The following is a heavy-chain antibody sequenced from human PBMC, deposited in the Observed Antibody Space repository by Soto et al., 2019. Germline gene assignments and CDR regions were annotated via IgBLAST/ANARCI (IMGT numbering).Heavy chain of an antibody. CDR1: GGSISSGGYY. J-gene: IGHJ4*02. CDR2: IYYSGST. CDR3: ARGLERGYYFDY. Sequence: ASETLSLTCTVSGGSISSGGYYWSWIRQHPGKGLEWIGYIYYSGSTYYNPSLKSRVTISVDTSKNQFSLKLSSVTAADTAVYYCARGLERGYYFDYWGQGTLVTVSS. D-gene: IGHD1-1*01. V-gene: IGHV4-31*03.